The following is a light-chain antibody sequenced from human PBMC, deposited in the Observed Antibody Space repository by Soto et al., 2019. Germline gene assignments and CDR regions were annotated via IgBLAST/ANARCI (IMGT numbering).Light chain of an antibody. J-gene: IGKJ2*01. CDR3: QQYNNWPPYT. CDR2: GAS. CDR1: QSVSSN. Sequence: EIVMTQSPATRSVSPGERATLSCRASQSVSSNLDWYQQKPGQAPRLLIYGASTRATGIPARFSGSGSGTEFTLTISRLQSEDFAVYYCQQYNNWPPYTFGQGTKLAIK. V-gene: IGKV3-15*01.